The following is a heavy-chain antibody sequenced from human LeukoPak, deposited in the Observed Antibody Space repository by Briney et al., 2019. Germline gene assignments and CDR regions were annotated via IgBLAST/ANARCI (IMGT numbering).Heavy chain of an antibody. CDR1: GFTFSDYY. CDR3: ARDPGVLRYFDWPAGLDY. J-gene: IGHJ4*02. V-gene: IGHV3-11*05. Sequence: GGSLRLSCAASGFTFSDYYMSWIRQAPGRGLEWVSYISSSSSYTNYADSVKGRFTISRDNAKNSLYLQMNSLRAEDTAVYYCARDPGVLRYFDWPAGLDYWGQGTLVTVSS. D-gene: IGHD3-9*01. CDR2: ISSSSSYT.